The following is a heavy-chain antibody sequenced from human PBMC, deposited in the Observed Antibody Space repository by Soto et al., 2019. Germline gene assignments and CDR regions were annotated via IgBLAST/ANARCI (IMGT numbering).Heavy chain of an antibody. CDR1: GGTFSSYA. V-gene: IGHV1-69*01. CDR3: ARSQGSSTTLEIYYYYDYGMDV. J-gene: IGHJ6*02. CDR2: IIPISGTA. Sequence: QVQLVQSGAEVKKPGSSVKVSCKASGGTFSSYAISWVRQAPGQGLEWMGGIIPISGTANYAQKFQGRVTMTADESTSTAYMELSSLRSEDTAVYYCARSQGSSTTLEIYYYYDYGMDVWGQGTTVTVSS. D-gene: IGHD2-2*01.